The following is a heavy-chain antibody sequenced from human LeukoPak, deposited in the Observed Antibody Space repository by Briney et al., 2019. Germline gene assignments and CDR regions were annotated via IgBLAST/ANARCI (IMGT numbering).Heavy chain of an antibody. Sequence: GGSLRLSCVASGFTFTTYSMTWVRQTHEKGLEWVAAISASGGSYYADSVKGRFTISRDNSKNTLYLQLNNLGADDTAVYYCAKNPNRSGWYQDYWGQGALVIVSS. CDR3: AKNPNRSGWYQDY. CDR2: ISASGGS. V-gene: IGHV3-23*01. CDR1: GFTFTTYS. J-gene: IGHJ4*02. D-gene: IGHD6-19*01.